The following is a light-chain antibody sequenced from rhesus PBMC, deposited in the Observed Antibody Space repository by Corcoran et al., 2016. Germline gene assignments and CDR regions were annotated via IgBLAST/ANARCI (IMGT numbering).Light chain of an antibody. V-gene: IGLV2-32*02. CDR1: SSDIGDYNY. CDR2: EVN. J-gene: IGLJ1*01. Sequence: QAALTQPRSVSGSPGQSATISCTGTSSDIGDYNYVSWYQQHPGTAPKLMIYEVNKRPSGVSDRFSGSKSGNTASLTISGLQAEDEADYYCSSYAGSNTYIFGSGTRLTVL. CDR3: SSYAGSNTYI.